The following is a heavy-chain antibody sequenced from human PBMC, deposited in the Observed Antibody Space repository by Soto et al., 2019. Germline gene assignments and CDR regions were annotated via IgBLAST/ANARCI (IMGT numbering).Heavy chain of an antibody. CDR2: IYYSGST. D-gene: IGHD4-17*01. CDR3: ARGNYGDYGWYYYGMDV. V-gene: IGHV4-59*01. Sequence: SETLSLTCTVSGGSISSYYWSWIRQPPGKGLEWIGYIYYSGSTNYNPPLKSRVTISVDTSKNQFSLKLSSVTAADTAVYYCARGNYGDYGWYYYGMDVWGQGTTVTVSS. J-gene: IGHJ6*02. CDR1: GGSISSYY.